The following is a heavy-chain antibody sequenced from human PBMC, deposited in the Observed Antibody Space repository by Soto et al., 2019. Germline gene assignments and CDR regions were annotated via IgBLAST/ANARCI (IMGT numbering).Heavy chain of an antibody. CDR3: ARGSVHCSSTSCSLGY. J-gene: IGHJ4*02. V-gene: IGHV3-23*01. Sequence: EVQLLESGGGLVQPGGSLRLSCAASEFTFSSYAMSWVRQAPGKGLEWASGISRSGTSTYYADSVKGRFTISRDNSKNTLYLQMNSPGAEDTAVYYCARGSVHCSSTSCSLGYWGQGTLVTVSS. CDR2: ISRSGTST. CDR1: EFTFSSYA. D-gene: IGHD2-2*01.